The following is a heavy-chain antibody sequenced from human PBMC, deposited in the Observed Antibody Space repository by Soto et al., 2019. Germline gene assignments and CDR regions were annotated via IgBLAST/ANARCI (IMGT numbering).Heavy chain of an antibody. Sequence: SETLSLTCAVYGGSFSGYYWSWIRQPPGKGLEWIGEINHSGSTNYNPSLKSRVTISVDTSKNQFSLKLSSVTAADTAVYYCARGLAYCGGDCYRDAFDIWGQGTMVTVSS. CDR2: INHSGST. V-gene: IGHV4-34*01. D-gene: IGHD2-21*01. J-gene: IGHJ3*02. CDR3: ARGLAYCGGDCYRDAFDI. CDR1: GGSFSGYY.